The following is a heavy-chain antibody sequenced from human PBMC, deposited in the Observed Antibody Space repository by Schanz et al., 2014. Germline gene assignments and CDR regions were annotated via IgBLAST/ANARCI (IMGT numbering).Heavy chain of an antibody. CDR3: ARKMKLGVYGGKGHDSLDI. Sequence: EVQLLESGGGLIQPGGSLRLSCAASGFIFGSSVMAWVRQAPGKGLEWVSYVSRSTPDIYYADSVKGRFTISRDNAKNTLYLQMNTLRAEDTAVYYCARKMKLGVYGGKGHDSLDIWGQGALVTVPS. D-gene: IGHD4-17*01. J-gene: IGHJ4*02. CDR1: GFIFGSSV. CDR2: VSRSTPDI. V-gene: IGHV3-48*04.